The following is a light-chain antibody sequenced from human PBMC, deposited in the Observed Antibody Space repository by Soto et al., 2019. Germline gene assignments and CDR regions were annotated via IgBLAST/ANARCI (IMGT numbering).Light chain of an antibody. V-gene: IGKV3-11*01. CDR3: QQRRNWPLYT. CDR1: QSVSSY. CDR2: DAS. J-gene: IGKJ2*01. Sequence: EIVLTQSPATMSLSPGERATLSSSARQSVSSYLACYQQKPGQAPRLLIYDASNSATGIPARVSGSGSGTDFTLTIISLGPEDFAVYYCQQRRNWPLYTFGQGTKLEIK.